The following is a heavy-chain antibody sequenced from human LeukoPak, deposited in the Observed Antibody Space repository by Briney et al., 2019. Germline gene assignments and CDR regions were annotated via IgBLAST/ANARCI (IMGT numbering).Heavy chain of an antibody. D-gene: IGHD3-16*02. J-gene: IGHJ6*02. Sequence: ASVKLSCKASGYTFTSYYMHWVRQAPGQGLEWMGIINHSGGSTSYAQKLQGRVTMTRDTSPPTVYMALSSLSSEDTAVYYCARVLVIPYYYGMDVWGQGTTVTVSS. V-gene: IGHV1-46*01. CDR2: INHSGGST. CDR3: ARVLVIPYYYGMDV. CDR1: GYTFTSYY.